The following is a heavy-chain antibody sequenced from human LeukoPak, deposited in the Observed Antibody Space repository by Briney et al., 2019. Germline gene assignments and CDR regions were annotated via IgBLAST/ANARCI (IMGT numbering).Heavy chain of an antibody. CDR2: ISGSGGST. CDR1: GFTFSSYA. D-gene: IGHD1-26*01. J-gene: IGHJ4*02. V-gene: IGHV3-23*01. Sequence: GGSLRLSCAASGFTFSSYAMSWVRQAPGKGLEWVSAISGSGGSTYYADSVKGRFTISRDNPKNTLYLQMNSLRAEDTAVYYCAKDPRHSGSYYRDYWGQGTLVTVSS. CDR3: AKDPRHSGSYYRDY.